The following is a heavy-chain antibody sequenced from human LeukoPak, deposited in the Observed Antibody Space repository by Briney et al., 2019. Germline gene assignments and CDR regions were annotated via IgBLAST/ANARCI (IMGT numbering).Heavy chain of an antibody. CDR3: VKDSYYYDNSGYYYVKDH. CDR2: ISGSGGIT. D-gene: IGHD3-22*01. CDR1: GFTFSSYA. J-gene: IGHJ4*02. V-gene: IGHV3-23*01. Sequence: AGGSLRLSCAASGFTFSSYAMSWVRQAPGKGLEWVSAISGSGGITYYADSVQGRFTISRDNSKNTLYVQMTSLRADDTAIYYCVKDSYYYDNSGYYYVKDHWGQGTLVTVSS.